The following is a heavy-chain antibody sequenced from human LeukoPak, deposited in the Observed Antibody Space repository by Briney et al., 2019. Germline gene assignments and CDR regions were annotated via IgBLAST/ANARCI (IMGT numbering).Heavy chain of an antibody. J-gene: IGHJ4*02. CDR1: GYTFTTYY. CDR3: ARDHYDSSGSFDY. D-gene: IGHD3-22*01. CDR2: INPNNGGT. Sequence: ASVKVSCKASGYTFTTYYIHWVRQAPGQGLEWMGWINPNNGGTNYALTFEGRVSMTRDTSISTAYMELSTLISDDTAVYHCARDHYDSSGSFDYWGLGTRVTVSS. V-gene: IGHV1-2*02.